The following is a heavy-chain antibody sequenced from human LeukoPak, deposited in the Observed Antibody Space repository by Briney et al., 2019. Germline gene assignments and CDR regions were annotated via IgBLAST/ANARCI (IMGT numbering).Heavy chain of an antibody. D-gene: IGHD3-3*01. CDR2: IYYSGST. CDR3: ARFFWSGSKGLDY. V-gene: IGHV4-59*08. Sequence: SETLSLTCTASGCSFSSYYWSWLRQPPGKGLEWVGYIYYSGSTIYNPSLKSRVTISVDTSKNQFSLTLSSVTAADTAVYYCARFFWSGSKGLDYWGQGTLVTVSS. J-gene: IGHJ4*02. CDR1: GCSFSSYY.